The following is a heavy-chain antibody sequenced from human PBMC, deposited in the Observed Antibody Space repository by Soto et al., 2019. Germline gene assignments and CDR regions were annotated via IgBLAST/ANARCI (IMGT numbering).Heavy chain of an antibody. V-gene: IGHV1-46*03. D-gene: IGHD2-21*02. CDR2: INAGGGYT. Sequence: ASVKVSCKASGYSFTNYYMHWVRQAPGQGLEWMGTINAGGGYTTYAQRFQGRVTMTRDTSTSTVSMELSSLRYEDTALYYCTRCGDIVVVPAPFDQWGQGTLVPVSS. CDR3: TRCGDIVVVPAPFDQ. J-gene: IGHJ5*02. CDR1: GYSFTNYY.